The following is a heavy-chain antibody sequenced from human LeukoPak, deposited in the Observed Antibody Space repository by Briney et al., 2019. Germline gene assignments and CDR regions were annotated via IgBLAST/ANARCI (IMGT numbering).Heavy chain of an antibody. Sequence: GESLKISCRGSGYIFNYWIGWVRQMPGKGLEWMGIIHPGDSETRYSPSFEGHVTPSADKSISTAYLQWTSLKASDTAMYYCASLPRGSGFDYWGQGTLVTVSS. V-gene: IGHV5-51*01. CDR1: GYIFNYW. J-gene: IGHJ4*02. D-gene: IGHD6-19*01. CDR2: IHPGDSET. CDR3: ASLPRGSGFDY.